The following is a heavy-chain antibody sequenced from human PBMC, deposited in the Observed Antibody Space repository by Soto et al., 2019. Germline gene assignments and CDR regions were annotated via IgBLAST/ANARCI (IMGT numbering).Heavy chain of an antibody. J-gene: IGHJ4*02. D-gene: IGHD6-19*01. CDR2: MNPNSGNT. CDR1: GYTXTSYD. Sequence: ASVKVSCKASGYTXTSYDINWVRQATGQGLEWMGWMNPNSGNTGYAQKFQGRVTMTEDTSTDTAYMELSSLRSEDTAVYYCATDLFSAVAGPFDYWGQGTLVTVPS. V-gene: IGHV1-8*01. CDR3: ATDLFSAVAGPFDY.